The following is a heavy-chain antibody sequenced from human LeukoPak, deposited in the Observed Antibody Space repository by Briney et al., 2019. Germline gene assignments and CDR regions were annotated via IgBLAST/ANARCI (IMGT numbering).Heavy chain of an antibody. CDR3: ARDDRGEYYYDSSGYYYGTSYYFDY. Sequence: GGSLRLSCAASGFIFSDYYMSWIRQAPGKGLDWVSYISSSGSTMYYTDSVKGRFTISKDNAKDSLYLQMNSLRAEDTAVYYCARDDRGEYYYDSSGYYYGTSYYFDYWGQGTLVTVSS. V-gene: IGHV3-11*04. CDR1: GFIFSDYY. D-gene: IGHD3-22*01. J-gene: IGHJ4*02. CDR2: ISSSGSTM.